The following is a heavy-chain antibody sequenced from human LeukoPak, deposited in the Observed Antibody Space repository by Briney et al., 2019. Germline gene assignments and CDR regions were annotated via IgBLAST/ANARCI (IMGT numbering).Heavy chain of an antibody. CDR1: GFTFSSYA. Sequence: GGSLRLSCAASGFTFSSYAMSWVRQAPGKGLEWVSAISGSGGSTYYADSVKGRFTISRDNSKNTLYLQMNSLRAEDTAVYYCARVSCYDFWSKRCYYYGMDVWGQGTTVTVSS. CDR2: ISGSGGST. V-gene: IGHV3-23*01. J-gene: IGHJ6*02. CDR3: ARVSCYDFWSKRCYYYGMDV. D-gene: IGHD3-3*01.